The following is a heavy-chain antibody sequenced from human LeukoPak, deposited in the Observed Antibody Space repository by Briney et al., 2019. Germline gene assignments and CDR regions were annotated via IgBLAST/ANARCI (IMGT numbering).Heavy chain of an antibody. D-gene: IGHD4-17*01. Sequence: TSQTLSLTCTVSGGSISSGGYYWSWIRQHPGKGLEWIGYIYYSGSTYYNPSLKSRVTISVDTSKNQFSLKLSTVTAADTAVYYCARVGYGDYYFNWFDPWGQGTLVTVSS. V-gene: IGHV4-31*03. CDR1: GGSISSGGYY. J-gene: IGHJ5*02. CDR2: IYYSGST. CDR3: ARVGYGDYYFNWFDP.